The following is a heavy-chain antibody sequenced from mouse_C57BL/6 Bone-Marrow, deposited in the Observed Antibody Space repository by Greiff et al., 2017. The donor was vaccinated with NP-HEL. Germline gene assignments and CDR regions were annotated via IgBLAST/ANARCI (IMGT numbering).Heavy chain of an antibody. Sequence: EVQLQQSGPELVKPGASVKISCKASGYTFTDYYMNWVKQSHGKSLEWIGDINPNNGGTSYNQKFKGKATLTVDKSSSTAYMELRSLTSEDSAVYYCARIHYSNYEDAYWGQGTLVTVSA. J-gene: IGHJ3*01. CDR3: ARIHYSNYEDAY. D-gene: IGHD2-5*01. V-gene: IGHV1-26*01. CDR2: INPNNGGT. CDR1: GYTFTDYY.